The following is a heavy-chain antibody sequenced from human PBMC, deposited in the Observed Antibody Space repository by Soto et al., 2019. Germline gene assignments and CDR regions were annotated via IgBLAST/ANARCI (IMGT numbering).Heavy chain of an antibody. V-gene: IGHV1-69*13. CDR3: ARSYCANGVCAHFDY. CDR2: IIPIFGTA. Sequence: ASVKVSCRASGGTFSSYAISWVRQAPGQGLEWMGGIIPIFGTANYAQKFQGRVTITADESTSTDYMELSSLRSEDTDVYYCARSYCANGVCAHFDYLGQGNLVTFSS. D-gene: IGHD2-8*01. CDR1: GGTFSSYA. J-gene: IGHJ4*02.